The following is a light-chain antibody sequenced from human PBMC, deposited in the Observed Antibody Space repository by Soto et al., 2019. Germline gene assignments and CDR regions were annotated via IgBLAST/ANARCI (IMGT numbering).Light chain of an antibody. Sequence: EIVMTQSPATLSVSPGERATLSCRASQSFSSGLAWYQQKPGQAPRLLIYDASARATGIPARFSGSGSGTEFTLTISSLQSEDFAVYYCQQYNNWPFTFGGGTKVEI. V-gene: IGKV3-15*01. CDR1: QSFSSG. CDR2: DAS. CDR3: QQYNNWPFT. J-gene: IGKJ4*01.